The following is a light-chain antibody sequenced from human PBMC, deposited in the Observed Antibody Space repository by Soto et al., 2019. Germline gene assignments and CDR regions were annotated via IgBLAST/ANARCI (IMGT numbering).Light chain of an antibody. V-gene: IGLV2-23*01. CDR2: EGS. CDR3: CSYAGSSTI. CDR1: SSDVGSYNL. Sequence: QSALTQPASVSGSPGQSITISCTGISSDVGSYNLVSWYQHHPGKAPKVMIYEGSKRPSGVSNRFSGSKSGNTASLTISGLQAEDEADYYCCSYAGSSTIFGGGTKLTVL. J-gene: IGLJ2*01.